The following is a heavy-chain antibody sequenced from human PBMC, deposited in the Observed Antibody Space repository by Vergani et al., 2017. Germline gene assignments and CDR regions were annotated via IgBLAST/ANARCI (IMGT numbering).Heavy chain of an antibody. CDR1: GFTFSDYY. Sequence: QVQLVESGGGLVKPGGSLRLSCAASGFTFSDYYMSWIRQAPGKGLEWVSYISSSSSYTNYADSVKGRFTISRDNAKNSLYLQMNSLRAEDTAVYYCATNSPSSSWTSNWFDPWGQGTLVTVSS. V-gene: IGHV3-11*05. D-gene: IGHD6-13*01. CDR3: ATNSPSSSWTSNWFDP. J-gene: IGHJ5*02. CDR2: ISSSSSYT.